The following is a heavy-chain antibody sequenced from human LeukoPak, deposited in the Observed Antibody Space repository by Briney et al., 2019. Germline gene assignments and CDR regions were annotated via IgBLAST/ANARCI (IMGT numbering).Heavy chain of an antibody. J-gene: IGHJ4*02. D-gene: IGHD3-10*01. Sequence: ASVKVSCKVSGYTLTELSMHWVRQAPGKGLEWMGGFDPEDGETIYAQKFQGRVTMTEDTSTDTAYMELSSLRSEDTAVYSCATDQSWLRGVPSLNYWGQGTLVTVSS. CDR2: FDPEDGET. CDR3: ATDQSWLRGVPSLNY. CDR1: GYTLTELS. V-gene: IGHV1-24*01.